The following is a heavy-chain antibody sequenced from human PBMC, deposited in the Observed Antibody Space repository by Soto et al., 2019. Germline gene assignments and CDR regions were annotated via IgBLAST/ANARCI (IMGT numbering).Heavy chain of an antibody. CDR1: GGSISSGGYY. J-gene: IGHJ4*02. V-gene: IGHV4-61*08. CDR3: ARTKERQYQLLFDY. Sequence: SETLSLTCTVSGGSISSGGYYWNWIRQPPGKGLEWIGYLYYSGDTNYSPSLKSRVTISVDTSKNQFSLKLSSVTAADTAVYFCARTKERQYQLLFDYWGQGSLVTVSS. D-gene: IGHD2-2*01. CDR2: LYYSGDT.